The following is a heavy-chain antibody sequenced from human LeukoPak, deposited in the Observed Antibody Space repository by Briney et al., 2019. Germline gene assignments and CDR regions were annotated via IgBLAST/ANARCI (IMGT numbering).Heavy chain of an antibody. CDR2: ISSSSSYI. Sequence: GGSLRLSCAASGFTFSSYSMNWVRQAPGKGLEWVSSISSSSSYIYYADSVKGRFTISRDNAKNSLYLQMNSLRAEDTAVYYCASRYIAVAGMGDYWGQGTLVTVSS. D-gene: IGHD6-19*01. J-gene: IGHJ4*02. CDR1: GFTFSSYS. V-gene: IGHV3-21*01. CDR3: ASRYIAVAGMGDY.